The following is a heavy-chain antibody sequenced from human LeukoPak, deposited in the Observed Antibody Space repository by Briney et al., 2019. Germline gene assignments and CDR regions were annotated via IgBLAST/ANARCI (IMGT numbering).Heavy chain of an antibody. CDR3: ARDRIRLWSHDY. CDR2: IKPDGSEK. CDR1: GFTFSGYW. D-gene: IGHD5-18*01. J-gene: IGHJ4*02. Sequence: PGGSLRLSCAASGFTFSGYWMSWVRQAPGKGLEWVANIKPDGSEKYYVDSVKGRFTISRDNAKNSLYLQMNGLRAEDTAVYYCARDRIRLWSHDYWGQGTLVTVSS. V-gene: IGHV3-7*04.